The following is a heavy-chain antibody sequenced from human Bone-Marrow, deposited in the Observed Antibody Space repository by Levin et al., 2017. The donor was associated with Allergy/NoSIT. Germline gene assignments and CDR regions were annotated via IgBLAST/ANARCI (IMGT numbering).Heavy chain of an antibody. V-gene: IGHV3-30*04. CDR1: GFTFSSYA. D-gene: IGHD6-13*01. CDR2: ISYDGSNK. CDR3: ARGPGIAAAGSN. Sequence: PGGSLRLSCAASGFTFSSYAMHWVRQAPGKGLEWVAVISYDGSNKYYADSVKGRFTISRDNSKNTLYLQMNSLRAEDTAVYYCARGPGIAAAGSNWGQGTLVTVSS. J-gene: IGHJ4*02.